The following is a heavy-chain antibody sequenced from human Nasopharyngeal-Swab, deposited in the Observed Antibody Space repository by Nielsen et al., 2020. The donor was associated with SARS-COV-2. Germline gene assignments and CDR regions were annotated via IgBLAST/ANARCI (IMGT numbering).Heavy chain of an antibody. V-gene: IGHV3-49*04. CDR3: AGGNSADH. J-gene: IGHJ4*02. CDR2: IRSKAYSGTT. CDR1: GFSVGDYA. D-gene: IGHD4-23*01. Sequence: GGSLRLSCTVSGFSVGDYALSWVRQAPGKGLEWVGFIRSKAYSGTTEFAASVRGRFSISRDDSKGIAYLQMNSLKTEDTAVYYCAGGNSADHWGQGTLVTVSS.